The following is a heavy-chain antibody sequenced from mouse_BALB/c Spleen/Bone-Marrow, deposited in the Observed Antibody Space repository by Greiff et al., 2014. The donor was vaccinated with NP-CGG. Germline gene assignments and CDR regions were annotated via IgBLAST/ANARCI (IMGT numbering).Heavy chain of an antibody. J-gene: IGHJ3*01. Sequence: VKLMESGPGLVAPSQSLSITCTVSGFSLTSCGVHWVRQPPGKGLEWLGVIWADGSTNYNSALMSRLSISKDNSKSQVFLRVKSLHTDAEDMSFCASSTVLTEGFAYWGQGTLVTVSA. V-gene: IGHV2-9*02. D-gene: IGHD2-12*01. CDR3: ASSTVLTEGFAY. CDR2: IWADGST. CDR1: GFSLTSCG.